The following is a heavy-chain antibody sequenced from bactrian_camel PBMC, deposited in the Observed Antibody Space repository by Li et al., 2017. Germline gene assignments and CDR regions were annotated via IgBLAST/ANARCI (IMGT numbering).Heavy chain of an antibody. J-gene: IGHJ4*01. D-gene: IGHD3*01. CDR3: AARQCTYWSQKGEYDY. Sequence: HVQLVESGGGSVQAGGSLRLACLASGYTYQTHARVCIGWFRQAPGKEREGVGLIYANGTISYADAVKGRFTIPSDNAANSLNLQMNSLKAEDTAMYYCAARQCTYWSQKGEYDYWGQGTQVTVS. CDR1: GYTYQTHARVC. CDR2: IYANGTI. V-gene: IGHV3S63*01.